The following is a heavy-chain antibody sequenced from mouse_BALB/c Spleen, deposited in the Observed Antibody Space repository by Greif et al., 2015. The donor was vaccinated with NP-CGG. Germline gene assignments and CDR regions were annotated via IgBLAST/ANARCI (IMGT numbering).Heavy chain of an antibody. D-gene: IGHD2-3*01. CDR3: AIYDGYYFDY. Sequence: QVQLQQPGAELAKPGASVKMSCKASGYTFTSYWMHWVKQRPGQGLEWIGYINPSTGYTEYNQKFKDKATLTADKSSSTAYMQLSSPTSEDSAVYYCAIYDGYYFDYWGQGTTLTVSS. CDR2: INPSTGYT. CDR1: GYTFTSYW. J-gene: IGHJ2*01. V-gene: IGHV1-7*01.